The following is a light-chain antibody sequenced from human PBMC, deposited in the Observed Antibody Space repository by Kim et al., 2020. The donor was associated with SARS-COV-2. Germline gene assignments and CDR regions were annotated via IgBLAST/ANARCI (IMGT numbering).Light chain of an antibody. CDR1: NIEKKS. CDR2: RDS. V-gene: IGLV3-9*01. CDR3: QVWDSSAAVV. Sequence: SYELTQPLSVSVALGQTVRITCGGNNIEKKSVHWYQQKPGQAPTLIISRDSSRPSGIPGRFSGSNSGNTATLTISRAQAGDEADYFCQVWDSSAAVVFGGGTKLTVL. J-gene: IGLJ2*01.